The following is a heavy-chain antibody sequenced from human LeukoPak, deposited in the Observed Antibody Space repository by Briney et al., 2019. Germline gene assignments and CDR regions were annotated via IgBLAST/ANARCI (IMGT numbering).Heavy chain of an antibody. CDR1: GFTFSSYA. CDR2: ISGSGGST. CDR3: AKATQSIAARFDWFDP. Sequence: GGSLRLSCAASGFTFSSYAMIWVRQAPGKGLEWVSAISGSGGSTYYADSVKGRFTISGDNSKNTLYLQMNSLRAEDTAVYYCAKATQSIAARFDWFDPWGQGTLVTVSS. V-gene: IGHV3-23*01. D-gene: IGHD6-6*01. J-gene: IGHJ5*02.